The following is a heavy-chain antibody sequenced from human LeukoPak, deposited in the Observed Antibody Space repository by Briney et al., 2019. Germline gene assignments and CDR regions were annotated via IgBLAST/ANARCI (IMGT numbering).Heavy chain of an antibody. CDR3: AKVTYYDFWSGYSGFY. V-gene: IGHV1-69*05. Sequence: ASVKVSCKASGGTFSSYAISWVRQAPGQGLEWMGRIIPIFGTANYAQKFQGRVTITTDESTSTAYMELSSLRSEDTAVYYCAKVTYYDFWSGYSGFYWGQGTLVTVSS. D-gene: IGHD3-3*01. CDR1: GGTFSSYA. CDR2: IIPIFGTA. J-gene: IGHJ4*02.